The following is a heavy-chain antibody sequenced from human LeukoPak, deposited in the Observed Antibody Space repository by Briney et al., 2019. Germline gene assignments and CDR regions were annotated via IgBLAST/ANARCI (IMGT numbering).Heavy chain of an antibody. Sequence: ASVKVSCKASGYTFTSYGISWVRQAPGQGFEWMGWINTYNGNTKYTQRLQGRVTVTTDTSTSTAYMELRSLRSDDTAVYYCAIDYGHFPVGDYWGQGTLVTVSS. V-gene: IGHV1-18*04. CDR2: INTYNGNT. CDR3: AIDYGHFPVGDY. CDR1: GYTFTSYG. J-gene: IGHJ4*02. D-gene: IGHD4-17*01.